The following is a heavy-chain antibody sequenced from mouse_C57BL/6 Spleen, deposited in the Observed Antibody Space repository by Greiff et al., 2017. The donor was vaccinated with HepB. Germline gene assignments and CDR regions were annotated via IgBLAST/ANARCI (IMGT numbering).Heavy chain of an antibody. J-gene: IGHJ1*03. Sequence: EVKLQQSGTVLARPGASVKMSCKTSGYTFTSYWMHWVKQRPGQGLEWIGAIYPGNSDTSYNQKFKGKAKLTAVTSASTAYMELSSLTNEDSAVYYCTRSTMITTGGYWYFDVWGTGTTVTVSS. CDR3: TRSTMITTGGYWYFDV. CDR1: GYTFTSYW. V-gene: IGHV1-5*01. D-gene: IGHD2-4*01. CDR2: IYPGNSDT.